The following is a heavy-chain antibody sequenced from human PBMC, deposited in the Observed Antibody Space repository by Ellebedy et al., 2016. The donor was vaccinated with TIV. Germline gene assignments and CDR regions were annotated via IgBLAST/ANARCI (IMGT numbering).Heavy chain of an antibody. CDR1: GGSISTGDHY. D-gene: IGHD6-6*01. V-gene: IGHV4-39*01. CDR3: AGSSSPSYYYGMDV. CDR2: IYYSGST. J-gene: IGHJ6*02. Sequence: MPSETLSLTCTVSGGSISTGDHYWSWIRQPPGKGLEWIGSIYYSGSTYYNPSLKSRVTISVDTSKNQFSLKLSSVTAADTAVYYCAGSSSPSYYYGMDVWGQGTTVTVSS.